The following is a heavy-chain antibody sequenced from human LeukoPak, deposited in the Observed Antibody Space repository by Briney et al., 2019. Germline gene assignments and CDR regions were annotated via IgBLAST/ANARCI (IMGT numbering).Heavy chain of an antibody. CDR1: GYSISSGYY. J-gene: IGHJ4*02. D-gene: IGHD2-2*01. Sequence: SETLSLTCTVSGYSISSGYYWGWIRQPPGKGLEWIGSGSTYYNPSLKSRVTISVDTSKNQFSLKLSSVTAADTAVYYCARGEGYCSSTSCPTSHFDYWGQGTLVAVSS. CDR2: SGST. CDR3: ARGEGYCSSTSCPTSHFDY. V-gene: IGHV4-38-2*02.